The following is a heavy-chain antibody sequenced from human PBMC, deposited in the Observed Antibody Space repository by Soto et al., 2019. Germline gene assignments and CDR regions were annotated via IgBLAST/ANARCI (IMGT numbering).Heavy chain of an antibody. CDR2: IYSGGST. V-gene: IGHV3-53*01. CDR1: GFTVSINY. CDR3: ARESXVGTSFQTYYYYYGMDV. Sequence: GGSLRLPCAASGFTVSINYMSWVRQAPGKGLEWVSVIYSGGSTYYADSVKGRFTISRDNSKNTLYLQMNSLRAEDTAVYYCARESXVGTSFQTYYYYYGMDVWGQGTTVTVSS. J-gene: IGHJ6*02. D-gene: IGHD2-2*01.